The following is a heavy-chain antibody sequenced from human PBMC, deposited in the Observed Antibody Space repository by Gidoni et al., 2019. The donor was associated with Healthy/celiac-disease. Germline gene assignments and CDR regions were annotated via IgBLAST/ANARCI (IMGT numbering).Heavy chain of an antibody. J-gene: IGHJ5*02. V-gene: IGHV3-23*01. CDR3: AKGGYCSGGSCYLNWFDP. CDR1: GFTFSSYA. Sequence: EVQLLESGGGLVQPGGSLRLSCAASGFTFSSYAMSWVRQAPGKGLEWVSAISGSGGSTYYADSVKGRFTISRDNSKNTLYLQMNSLRAEDTAVYYCAKGGYCSGGSCYLNWFDPWGQGTLVTVSS. D-gene: IGHD2-15*01. CDR2: ISGSGGST.